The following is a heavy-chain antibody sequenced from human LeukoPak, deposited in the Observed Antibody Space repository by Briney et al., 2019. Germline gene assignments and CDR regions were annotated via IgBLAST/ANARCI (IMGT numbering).Heavy chain of an antibody. D-gene: IGHD3-16*01. CDR1: GFTFSSYG. CDR2: ISYDGSNK. V-gene: IGHV3-30*18. J-gene: IGHJ4*02. Sequence: GRSLRLSCAASGFTFSSYGMHWVRQAPGKGLEWVSVISYDGSNKYYADSVKGRFTISRDNSKNTLYLQMNRLRAEDTAVYYCAKVGGRGHDYWGQGTLVTVSS. CDR3: AKVGGRGHDY.